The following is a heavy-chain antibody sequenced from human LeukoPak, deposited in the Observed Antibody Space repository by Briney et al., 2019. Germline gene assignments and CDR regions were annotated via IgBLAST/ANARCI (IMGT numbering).Heavy chain of an antibody. CDR2: IIPLVEEV. V-gene: IGHV1-69*04. D-gene: IGHD3-9*01. CDR1: GGNFDRYG. CDR3: ARAAQYDIVL. J-gene: IGHJ5*02. Sequence: SVKVSCKASGGNFDRYGVSWVRQAPGQGLEWMGRIIPLVEEVIYSHKFQDRVTLSADRFTSEAYMELSSLRSEDTAVYYCARAAQYDIVLWGQGTLVTVSS.